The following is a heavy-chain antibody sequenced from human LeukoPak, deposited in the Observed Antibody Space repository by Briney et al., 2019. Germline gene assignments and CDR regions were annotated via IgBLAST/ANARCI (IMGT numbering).Heavy chain of an antibody. Sequence: GGSLRLSCEASGFIFSSYAMSWVRQAPGKGLEWVSAISGSGGSTYYADSVKGRFTISRDNSKNTLYLQMNSLRAEDTAVYYCAKSLITMIVVVPRNPFDYWGQGTLVTVSS. J-gene: IGHJ4*02. CDR3: AKSLITMIVVVPRNPFDY. CDR1: GFIFSSYA. CDR2: ISGSGGST. V-gene: IGHV3-23*01. D-gene: IGHD3-22*01.